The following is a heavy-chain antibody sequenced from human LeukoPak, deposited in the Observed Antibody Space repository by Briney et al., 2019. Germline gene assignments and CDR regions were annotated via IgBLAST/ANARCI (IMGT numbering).Heavy chain of an antibody. V-gene: IGHV1-69*13. CDR3: ASYSGSCPGGGLDY. J-gene: IGHJ4*02. CDR2: IIPIFGTA. D-gene: IGHD1-26*01. CDR1: GGTFSSYA. Sequence: SVKVSCKASGGTFSSYAISWVRQAPGQGLEWMGGIIPIFGTANYAQKFQGRVTITADESTSTAYMELSSLRSEDTAVYYCASYSGSCPGGGLDYWGQGTLVTVSS.